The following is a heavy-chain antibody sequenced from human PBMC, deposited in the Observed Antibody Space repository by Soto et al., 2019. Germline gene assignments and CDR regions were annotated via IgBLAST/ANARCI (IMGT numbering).Heavy chain of an antibody. CDR2: IYYTGST. J-gene: IGHJ4*01. CDR1: GAAFSSSRYY. Sequence: PSETLSLTCTVSGAAFSSSRYYWGWIRQPPGKGLEWIGSIYYTGSTYHNPSLQSRVTLSVDTPQNQCSLKLSSVTAADTAVYFCARDLFMPVAGSSCDYWGLETLVTVSS. D-gene: IGHD6-19*01. V-gene: IGHV4-39*02. CDR3: ARDLFMPVAGSSCDY.